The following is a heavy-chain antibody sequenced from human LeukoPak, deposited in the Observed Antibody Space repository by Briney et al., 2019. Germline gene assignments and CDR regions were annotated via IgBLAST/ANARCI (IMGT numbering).Heavy chain of an antibody. CDR2: IYYSGST. Sequence: PSETLSLTCTVSGGSISSHYWSWIRQPPGKGLEWIGYIYYSGSTNYNPSLKSRVTISVDTSKNQFSLKLSSVTAADTAVYYCARVGLSYHYYYMDVWGKGTTVTVSS. J-gene: IGHJ6*03. V-gene: IGHV4-59*11. CDR3: ARVGLSYHYYYMDV. CDR1: GGSISSHY.